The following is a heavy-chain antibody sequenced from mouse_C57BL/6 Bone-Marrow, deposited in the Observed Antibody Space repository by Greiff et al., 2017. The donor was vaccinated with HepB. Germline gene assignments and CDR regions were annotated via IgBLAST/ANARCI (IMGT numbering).Heavy chain of an antibody. D-gene: IGHD2-3*01. CDR2: IYPSDSET. CDR1: GYTFTSYW. Sequence: VQLQQSGAELVRPGSSVKLSCKASGYTFTSYWMDWVKQRPGQGLEWIGNIYPSDSETHYNQKFKDKATLTVDKSSSTAYMQLSSLTSEDSAVYYCASGHYDGYPAWFAYWGQGTLVTVSA. J-gene: IGHJ3*01. CDR3: ASGHYDGYPAWFAY. V-gene: IGHV1-61*01.